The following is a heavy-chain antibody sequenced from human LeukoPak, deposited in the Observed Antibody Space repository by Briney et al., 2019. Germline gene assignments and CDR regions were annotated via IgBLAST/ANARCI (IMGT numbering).Heavy chain of an antibody. V-gene: IGHV4-34*01. J-gene: IGHJ2*01. D-gene: IGHD1-14*01. Sequence: SETLSLTCAVQGASLRGSYWSWIRHPPRKGLQWIGQIVHSGSTHSIPSLKSRVTISLDTSQSQVSLKVNSGTAADTAVYFCARGGNGWYFDLWVGGTLVAVCS. CDR2: IVHSGST. CDR1: GASLRGSY. CDR3: ARGGNGWYFDL.